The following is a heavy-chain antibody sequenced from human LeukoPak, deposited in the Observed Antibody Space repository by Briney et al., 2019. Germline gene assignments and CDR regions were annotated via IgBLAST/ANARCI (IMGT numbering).Heavy chain of an antibody. V-gene: IGHV3-23*01. CDR1: GFTFNSYA. D-gene: IGHD2-21*02. J-gene: IGHJ4*02. CDR3: AKSIRDRFYFDY. Sequence: GGSLRLSCVASGFTFNSYAMSWVRQAPGKGLEWLSTISGSGGSTYYADSVKGRFTISRDNSKNTLYLQMNSLRAEDTAVYYCAKSIRDRFYFDYWGQGTLVTVS. CDR2: ISGSGGST.